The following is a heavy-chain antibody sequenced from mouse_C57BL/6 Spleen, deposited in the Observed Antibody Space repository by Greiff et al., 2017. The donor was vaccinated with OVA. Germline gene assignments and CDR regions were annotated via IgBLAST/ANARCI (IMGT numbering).Heavy chain of an antibody. D-gene: IGHD1-1*01. CDR1: GYTFTDYY. CDR2: IYPGSGNT. V-gene: IGHV1-84*01. J-gene: IGHJ1*03. Sequence: LVESGPELVKPGASVKISCKASGYTFTDYYINWVKQRPGQGLEWIGWIYPGSGNTKYNEKFKGKATLTVDTSSSTAYMQLSSLTSEDSAVYFCARDPYGSRQDWYFDVWGTGTTVTVSS. CDR3: ARDPYGSRQDWYFDV.